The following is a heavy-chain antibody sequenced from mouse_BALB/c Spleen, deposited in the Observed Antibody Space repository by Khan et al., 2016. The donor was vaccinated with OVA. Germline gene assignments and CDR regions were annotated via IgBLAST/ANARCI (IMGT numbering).Heavy chain of an antibody. CDR2: ISTGGAYT. CDR3: SRLAYYYNSEGFAY. V-gene: IGHV5-6*01. Sequence: EVELVESGGDLVKPGGSLKLSCAASGFTFSTYGMSWVRQTPEKGLEWVATISTGGAYTYYPDSVKGRFTISRDNAKNTPYLQLSSLKSEDTAIYYCSRLAYYYNSEGFAYWGQGTLVTVSA. CDR1: GFTFSTYG. J-gene: IGHJ3*01. D-gene: IGHD1-1*01.